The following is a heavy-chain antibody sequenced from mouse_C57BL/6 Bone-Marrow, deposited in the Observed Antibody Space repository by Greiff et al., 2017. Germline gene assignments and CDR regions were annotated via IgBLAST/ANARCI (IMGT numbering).Heavy chain of an antibody. D-gene: IGHD1-1*01. Sequence: VQGVESGPELVKPGASVKISCKASGYAFSSSWMNWVKQRPGKGLEWIGRIYPGDGDTNYNGKFKGKATLTADKSSSTAYMQLSSLTSEDSAVYFCARYPINYSDVWGTGTTVTVSS. CDR2: IYPGDGDT. V-gene: IGHV1-82*01. CDR3: ARYPINYSDV. CDR1: GYAFSSSW. J-gene: IGHJ1*03.